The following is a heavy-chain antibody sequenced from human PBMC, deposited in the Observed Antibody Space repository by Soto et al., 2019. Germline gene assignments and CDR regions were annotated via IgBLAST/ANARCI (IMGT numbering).Heavy chain of an antibody. CDR3: ARDGCSGGSCYSLSGMDV. J-gene: IGHJ6*02. D-gene: IGHD2-15*01. CDR2: INPNSGGT. CDR1: GYTFTCYY. V-gene: IGHV1-2*02. Sequence: ASVKVSCKASGYTFTCYYMHWVRQAPGQGLEWMGWINPNSGGTNYAQKFQGRVTMTRDTSISTAYMELSRLRSDDTAVYYCARDGCSGGSCYSLSGMDVWGQGTTVTVSS.